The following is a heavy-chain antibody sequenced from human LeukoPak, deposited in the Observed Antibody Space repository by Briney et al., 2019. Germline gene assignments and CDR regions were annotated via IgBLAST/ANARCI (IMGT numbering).Heavy chain of an antibody. J-gene: IGHJ5*02. CDR2: IYPGDSDT. Sequence: GESLKISCKGSGYSFTSYWIGWVRQMPGKGLEWMGIIYPGDSDTRYSPSFQGQVTISADKSISTAYLQWSSLKASDTAMYYCARQILDCSSTSCSNWFDPWGQGTLVTVSS. D-gene: IGHD2-2*01. CDR1: GYSFTSYW. V-gene: IGHV5-51*01. CDR3: ARQILDCSSTSCSNWFDP.